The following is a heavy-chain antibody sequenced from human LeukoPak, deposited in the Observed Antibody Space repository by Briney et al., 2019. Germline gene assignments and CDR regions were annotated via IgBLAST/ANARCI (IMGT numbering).Heavy chain of an antibody. CDR1: GFTFSSYG. V-gene: IGHV3-30*02. J-gene: IGHJ4*02. CDR2: IRYDGSNK. CDR3: AKESRWLQFHLDY. Sequence: GGSLRLSCAASGFTFSSYGMHWVRQAPGKGLEWVAFIRYDGSNKYYADSVKGRFTISRDNSKNTLYLQMNSLRAEDTAVYYCAKESRWLQFHLDYWGQGTLVTVSS. D-gene: IGHD5-24*01.